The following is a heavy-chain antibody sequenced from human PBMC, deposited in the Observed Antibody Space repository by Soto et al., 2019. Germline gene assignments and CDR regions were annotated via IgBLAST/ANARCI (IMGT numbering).Heavy chain of an antibody. CDR3: GGLEGYSSSPYYFDY. D-gene: IGHD6-6*01. Sequence: PSETLSLTCSVSGAPITSNYWTWIRQPPGKGLEWIGYLDHQGYSNYSPSLRSRVSMSIDTSKNQLSLKLSSVTAADTAVYYCGGLEGYSSSPYYFDYWGQGTLVTVSS. J-gene: IGHJ4*02. CDR2: LDHQGYS. V-gene: IGHV4-59*12. CDR1: GAPITSNY.